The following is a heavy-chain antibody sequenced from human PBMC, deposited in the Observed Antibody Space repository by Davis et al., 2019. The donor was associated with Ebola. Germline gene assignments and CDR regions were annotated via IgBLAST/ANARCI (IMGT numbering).Heavy chain of an antibody. V-gene: IGHV4-39*01. D-gene: IGHD5-24*01. J-gene: IGHJ6*04. Sequence: SETLSLTCTVSGGSISSSSYYWGWIRQPPGKGLEWIGSIYYSGSTYYNPSLKSRVTISVDTSKNQFSLKLSSVTAADTAVYYCKATPYYYYGMDVWGKGTTVTVSS. CDR3: KATPYYYYGMDV. CDR1: GGSISSSSYY. CDR2: IYYSGST.